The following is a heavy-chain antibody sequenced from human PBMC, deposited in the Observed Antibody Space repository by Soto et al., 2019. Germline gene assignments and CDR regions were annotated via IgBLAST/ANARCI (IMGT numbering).Heavy chain of an antibody. V-gene: IGHV3-33*01. J-gene: IGHJ4*02. CDR2: IWYDGSNK. Sequence: ESGGGVVQPGRSLRLSCAASGFTFSSYGMHWVRQAPGKGLEWVAVIWYDGSNKYYADSVKGRFTISRDNSKNTLYLQMNSLRAEDTAVYYCARDPAVVTRLFDYWGQGTLVTVSS. D-gene: IGHD2-21*02. CDR3: ARDPAVVTRLFDY. CDR1: GFTFSSYG.